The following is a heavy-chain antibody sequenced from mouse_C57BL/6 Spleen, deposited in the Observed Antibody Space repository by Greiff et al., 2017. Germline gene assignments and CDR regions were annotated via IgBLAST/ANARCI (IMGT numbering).Heavy chain of an antibody. CDR2: IYPRDGST. V-gene: IGHV1-85*01. CDR1: GYPFTSYD. Sequence: QVQLQQSGPELVKPGASVKLSCKASGYPFTSYDINWVKQRPGQGLEWIGWIYPRDGSTKYNEKFKGKATLTVDTSSSTAYMELHSLTSEDSAVYFCARATTVVATGYFDVWGTGTTVTVSS. CDR3: ARATTVVATGYFDV. D-gene: IGHD1-1*01. J-gene: IGHJ1*03.